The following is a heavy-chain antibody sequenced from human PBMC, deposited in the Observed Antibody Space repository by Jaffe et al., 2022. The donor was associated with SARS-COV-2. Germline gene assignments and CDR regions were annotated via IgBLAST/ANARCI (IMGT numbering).Heavy chain of an antibody. D-gene: IGHD2-21*01. Sequence: EVQLVETGGGLIQPGGSLRLSCVASGFTVSSSYMSWVRQAPGKGPEWVSSISSGDNTYYADSVKGRFTVSRDKSKNTLYLQMNSLRAEDTAVYYCTKNSRGAFDVWGQGTMVTVSS. V-gene: IGHV3-53*02. J-gene: IGHJ3*01. CDR3: TKNSRGAFDV. CDR2: ISSGDNT. CDR1: GFTVSSSY.